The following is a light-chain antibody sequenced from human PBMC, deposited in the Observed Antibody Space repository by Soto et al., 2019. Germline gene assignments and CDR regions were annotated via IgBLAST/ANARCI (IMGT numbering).Light chain of an antibody. Sequence: DIQMTQSPSTLSASVGDRVTITCRASQTISSWLAWYQQKPGKAPKLLIFDASSLESGVPSRFSGGGSGTEFTLTISSLQPDDFATDYCQQYQTYPWTFGQGTKVEIK. CDR2: DAS. CDR1: QTISSW. V-gene: IGKV1-5*01. J-gene: IGKJ1*01. CDR3: QQYQTYPWT.